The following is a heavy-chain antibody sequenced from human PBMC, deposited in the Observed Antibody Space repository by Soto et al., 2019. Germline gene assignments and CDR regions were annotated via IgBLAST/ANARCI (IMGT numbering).Heavy chain of an antibody. D-gene: IGHD3-22*01. CDR3: ARVAYYYDSSGSNWFDP. V-gene: IGHV3-74*01. Sequence: GGSLRLSCAASGFPFSSYWMHWVRQAPGKGLVWVSRINSDGSSTSYADSVKGRFTISRDNAKNTLYLQMNSLRAEDTAVYYCARVAYYYDSSGSNWFDPWGQGTLVTVSS. CDR1: GFPFSSYW. CDR2: INSDGSST. J-gene: IGHJ5*02.